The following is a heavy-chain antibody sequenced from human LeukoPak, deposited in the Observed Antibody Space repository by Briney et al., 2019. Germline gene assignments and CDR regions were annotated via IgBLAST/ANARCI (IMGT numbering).Heavy chain of an antibody. J-gene: IGHJ4*02. Sequence: PSETLSLTCTVSGGSISTYYWSWIRQPPGKGLEWIGFIYYSGSTNQSPSLRSRVTISVDTSKNQFSLKLNSVTAADTAVYYCARGPLMVRGPFDYWGQGTLVTVSS. CDR2: IYYSGST. V-gene: IGHV4-59*01. CDR1: GGSISTYY. CDR3: ARGPLMVRGPFDY. D-gene: IGHD3-10*01.